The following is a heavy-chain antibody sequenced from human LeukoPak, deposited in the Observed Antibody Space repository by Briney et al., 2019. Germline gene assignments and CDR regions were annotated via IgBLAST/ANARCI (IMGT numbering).Heavy chain of an antibody. J-gene: IGHJ4*02. CDR1: GFTVSGNY. V-gene: IGHV3-66*01. CDR3: ARDQGGITRY. Sequence: PGGSLRLSCAVSGFTVSGNYMSWVRQAPGKGLEWVSLIYSGGYTYYTDSVKGRFTISRDNSKNTLYLQMNSLRAEDTAVYYCARDQGGITRYWGQGTLVTVSS. D-gene: IGHD3-10*01. CDR2: IYSGGYT.